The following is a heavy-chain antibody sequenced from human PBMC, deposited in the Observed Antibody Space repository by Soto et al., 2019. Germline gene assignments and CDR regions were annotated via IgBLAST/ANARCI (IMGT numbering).Heavy chain of an antibody. CDR2: INHSGST. D-gene: IGHD6-13*01. CDR3: ARGYSSSWNGWFDP. CDR1: GGSFSGYY. Sequence: PSATLSLTCAVYGGSFSGYYWSWIRQPPGKGLEWIGEINHSGSTNYNPSLKSRVTISVDTSKNQFSLKLSSVTAADTAVYYCARGYSSSWNGWFDPWGQGTLVTVSS. V-gene: IGHV4-34*01. J-gene: IGHJ5*02.